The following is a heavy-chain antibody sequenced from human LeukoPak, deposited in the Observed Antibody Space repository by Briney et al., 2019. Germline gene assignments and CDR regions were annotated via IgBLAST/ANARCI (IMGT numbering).Heavy chain of an antibody. CDR2: ISSSGSTI. J-gene: IGHJ4*02. CDR3: AKDWSNYYDSSGPRDDY. V-gene: IGHV3-48*03. CDR1: GFTFSSYE. D-gene: IGHD3-22*01. Sequence: PGGSLRLSCAASGFTFSSYEMNWVRQAPGKGLEWVSYISSSGSTIYYADSVKGRFTISRDNTKNSLYLQMNSLRTEDTALYYCAKDWSNYYDSSGPRDDYWGQGTLVTVSS.